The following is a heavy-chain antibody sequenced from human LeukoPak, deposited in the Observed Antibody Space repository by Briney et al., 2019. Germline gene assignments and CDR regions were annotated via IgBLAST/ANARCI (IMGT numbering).Heavy chain of an antibody. CDR1: VYTFTSYY. CDR3: ARGSVSGVGYYYYYMDV. Sequence: ASVNVSFMASVYTFTSYYMHWVRQAPGQGLEWMGIINPSGGSTSYAQKFQGRVTMTRDTSTSTVYMELSSLRSEDTAVYYCARGSVSGVGYYYYYMDVWGKGTTVTVSS. D-gene: IGHD2-8*01. J-gene: IGHJ6*03. CDR2: INPSGGST. V-gene: IGHV1-46*01.